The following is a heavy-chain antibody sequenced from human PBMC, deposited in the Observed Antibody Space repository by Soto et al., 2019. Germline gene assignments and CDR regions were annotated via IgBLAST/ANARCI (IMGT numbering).Heavy chain of an antibody. CDR2: VSGTGGST. Sequence: GGSLRLSCAASGFTFSSYAMTWVRQAPGKGLEWVSGVSGTGGSTYYADSVKGRFTISRDNSKNTLYLQMNSLRAEDTAVYYCAKDRSGYSSYWGQGTLVTVSS. D-gene: IGHD3-22*01. J-gene: IGHJ4*02. V-gene: IGHV3-23*01. CDR1: GFTFSSYA. CDR3: AKDRSGYSSY.